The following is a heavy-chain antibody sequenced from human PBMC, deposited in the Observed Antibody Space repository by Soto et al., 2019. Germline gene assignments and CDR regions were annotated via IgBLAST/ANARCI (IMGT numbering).Heavy chain of an antibody. CDR1: GGSISSYY. V-gene: IGHV4-59*08. D-gene: IGHD6-19*01. Sequence: SETLSLTCTVSGGSISSYYWSWIRQPPGKGLEWIGHIYYSGGTNYNPSLKSRVTISVDTSKKQFSLNLTSVTAADTAVYYCARVAYRGGWYWFDPWGQGTLVTVSS. CDR3: ARVAYRGGWYWFDP. J-gene: IGHJ5*02. CDR2: IYYSGGT.